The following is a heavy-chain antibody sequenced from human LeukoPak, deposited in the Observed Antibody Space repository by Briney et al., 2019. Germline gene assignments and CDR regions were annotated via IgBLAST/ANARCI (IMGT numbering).Heavy chain of an antibody. CDR2: IQSRNYGGTT. CDR3: TASDHLYCSSISCRFDW. V-gene: IGHV3-49*04. Sequence: GGSLRLSCTPSGFTFGDYGMSWVRQAPGKGLEWISFIQSRNYGGTTQYAASVKGRFTISRDDSKSIAFLQMNSLKTKDTAVYYCTASDHLYCSSISCRFDWWGQGTLVTVSS. J-gene: IGHJ4*02. CDR1: GFTFGDYG. D-gene: IGHD2-2*01.